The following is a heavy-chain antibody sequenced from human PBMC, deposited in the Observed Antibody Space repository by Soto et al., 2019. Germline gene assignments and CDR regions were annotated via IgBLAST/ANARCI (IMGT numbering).Heavy chain of an antibody. J-gene: IGHJ5*02. CDR3: ARVTAGGVVPAANLYPWFDP. Sequence: GASVKVSCKASGGTFSSYAISWVRQAPGQGLEWMGGIIPIFGTANYAQKFQGRVTITADKSTSTAYMELSSLRSEDTAVYYCARVTAGGVVPAANLYPWFDPWGQGTLVTVSS. V-gene: IGHV1-69*06. CDR2: IIPIFGTA. D-gene: IGHD2-2*01. CDR1: GGTFSSYA.